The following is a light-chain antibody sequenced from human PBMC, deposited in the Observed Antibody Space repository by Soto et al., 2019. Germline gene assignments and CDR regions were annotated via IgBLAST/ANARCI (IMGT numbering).Light chain of an antibody. Sequence: DIPMTQSPSSLSASVGDRVTITCRASQSISSYLNWYQQKPGKAPKLLIYAASSLQSGVPSRFSGSGSGTDFTLTISSLQPEDFATYDCQQSYSTPPMYTFGQGTKLEIK. CDR3: QQSYSTPPMYT. J-gene: IGKJ2*01. V-gene: IGKV1-39*01. CDR1: QSISSY. CDR2: AAS.